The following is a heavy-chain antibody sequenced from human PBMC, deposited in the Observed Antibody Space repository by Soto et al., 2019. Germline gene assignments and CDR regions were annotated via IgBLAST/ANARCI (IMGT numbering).Heavy chain of an antibody. Sequence: EVQLVESGGGLVQPGGSLRLSCAASGFTFSSYWMSWVRQAPGKGLEWVANIKQDGSEKYYVDSVKGRFTISRDNAKNSLYLQMTSLRAEDTAVYYCGRPGIVVVITSYWYFDLWCRGPLVTVSS. D-gene: IGHD3-22*01. V-gene: IGHV3-7*01. J-gene: IGHJ2*01. CDR2: IKQDGSEK. CDR1: GFTFSSYW. CDR3: GRPGIVVVITSYWYFDL.